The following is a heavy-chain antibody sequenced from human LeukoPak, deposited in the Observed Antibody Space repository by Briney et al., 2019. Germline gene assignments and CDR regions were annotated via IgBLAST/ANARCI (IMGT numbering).Heavy chain of an antibody. CDR3: ARWGSIAVARFDY. CDR2: IYYTGST. CDR1: GGSISHYY. D-gene: IGHD6-6*01. V-gene: IGHV4-59*01. J-gene: IGHJ4*02. Sequence: SETLSLTCTVSGGSISHYYWSWIRQPPGKGLEWIGYIYYTGSTNYNPSLTSRVNISVDTSKNQFSLNLTSVTAADTAVYYCARWGSIAVARFDYWGQGTLVTVSS.